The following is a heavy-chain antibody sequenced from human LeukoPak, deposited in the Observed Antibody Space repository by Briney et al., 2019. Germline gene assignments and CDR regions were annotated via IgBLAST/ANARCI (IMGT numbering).Heavy chain of an antibody. CDR2: IYYSGST. J-gene: IGHJ6*02. CDR1: GGSISSYY. D-gene: IGHD6-19*01. Sequence: SETLSLTCTVSGGSISSYYWSWIRQPPGKGLEWIGYIYYSGSTNYNPSLKSRVTISVDTSKNQFSLKLSSVTAADTAVYYCARDQGYSSGWHYYYYGMDVWGQGTTVTVSS. CDR3: ARDQGYSSGWHYYYYGMDV. V-gene: IGHV4-59*01.